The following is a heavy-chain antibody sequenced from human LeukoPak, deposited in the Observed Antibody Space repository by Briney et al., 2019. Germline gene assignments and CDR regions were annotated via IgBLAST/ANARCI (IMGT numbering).Heavy chain of an antibody. CDR1: GFTFSSYA. CDR2: ISGSGGST. V-gene: IGHV3-23*01. J-gene: IGHJ4*02. CDR3: AKEPYSGSQLLDY. D-gene: IGHD1-26*01. Sequence: PGGSLRLSCAASGFTFSSYAMNWVRQAPGKGLEWVSGISGSGGSTYYADSVKGRFTISRDNSKNTLYLQMNSLRAEDTAVYYCAKEPYSGSQLLDYWGQGTLVTVSS.